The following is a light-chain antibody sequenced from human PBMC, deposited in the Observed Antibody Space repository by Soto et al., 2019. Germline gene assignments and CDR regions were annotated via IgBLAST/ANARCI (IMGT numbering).Light chain of an antibody. CDR1: NIGSES. J-gene: IGLJ3*02. V-gene: IGLV3-21*02. CDR2: DDS. Sequence: SYELTQPPSVSVAPGQTARIACGGSNIGSESVHWYQQKPGQAPILVVYDDSDRPSGIPERFSGSKSGNTATLTVSRVEAGDEADYYCQVWDSNGVSWVFGGGTKLTVL. CDR3: QVWDSNGVSWV.